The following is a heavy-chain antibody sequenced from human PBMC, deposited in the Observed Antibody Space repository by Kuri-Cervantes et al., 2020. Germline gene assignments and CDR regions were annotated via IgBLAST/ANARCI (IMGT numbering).Heavy chain of an antibody. V-gene: IGHV3-7*01. D-gene: IGHD2-2*03. CDR3: ARWIGGFDP. CDR1: GFTVSSNY. J-gene: IGHJ5*02. Sequence: GESLKISCAASGFTVSSNYMSWVRQAPGKGLEWVANIKQDGSEKYYVDSVKGRFTISRDNAKNSLLLQMNSLRVDDTALYYCARWIGGFDPWGQGTLVTVSS. CDR2: IKQDGSEK.